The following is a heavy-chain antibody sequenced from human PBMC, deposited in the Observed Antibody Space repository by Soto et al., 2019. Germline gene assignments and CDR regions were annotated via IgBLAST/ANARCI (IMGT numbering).Heavy chain of an antibody. D-gene: IGHD5-18*01. CDR2: ISGSGGST. CDR3: ARGLRVYSSNFDY. J-gene: IGHJ4*02. Sequence: EVQLLESGGGLVQPGGSLRLSCAASGFTFSTYAMNWVRQAPGKGLEWVSTISGSGGSTYYADSVKGRFTISRDNSKNTLYVQMNSLRAEDTAIYYCARGLRVYSSNFDYWGQGTLVTVSS. V-gene: IGHV3-23*01. CDR1: GFTFSTYA.